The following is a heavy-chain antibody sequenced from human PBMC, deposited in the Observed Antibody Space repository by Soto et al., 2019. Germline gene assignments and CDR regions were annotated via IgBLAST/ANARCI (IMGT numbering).Heavy chain of an antibody. V-gene: IGHV3-30*03. J-gene: IGHJ4*02. Sequence: GGSLRLSCAASGFTFSSYGMHWVRQAPGKGLEWVAVISYDGSNKYYADSVKGRFTISRDNSKNTLYLQMNSLRAEDTAVYYCARGGPRITIFGVVTAFDYWGQGTLVTVSS. D-gene: IGHD3-3*01. CDR1: GFTFSSYG. CDR3: ARGGPRITIFGVVTAFDY. CDR2: ISYDGSNK.